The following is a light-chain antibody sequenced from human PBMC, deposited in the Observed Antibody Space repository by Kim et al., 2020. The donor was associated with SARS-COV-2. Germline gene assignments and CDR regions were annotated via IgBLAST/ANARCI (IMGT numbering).Light chain of an antibody. CDR2: AAS. Sequence: DMEKTQSPSSLSASVGDRVIITCRTGQSIRNYLNWYQQKPGKAPNLLISAASSLQSGVPSRFSGSGSGTDFTLTITDLQPEDLATYYCQQSYSTPLTFGGGTKVDIK. V-gene: IGKV1-39*01. CDR3: QQSYSTPLT. J-gene: IGKJ4*01. CDR1: QSIRNY.